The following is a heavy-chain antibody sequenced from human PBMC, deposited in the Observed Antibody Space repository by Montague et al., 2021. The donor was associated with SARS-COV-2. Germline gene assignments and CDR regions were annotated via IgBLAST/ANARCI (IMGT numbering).Heavy chain of an antibody. CDR3: ARRGRKLLPVATTIGGFDI. CDR2: IYDSEST. D-gene: IGHD5-12*01. CDR1: GGSISSSDYY. Sequence: SETLSLTCTVSGGSISSSDYYWDWIRQPPGKVLEWIGSIYDSESTYYNPSLKRLVTISVDTSKNHFSLKLSSVTAADTAVYYCARRGRKLLPVATTIGGFDIWGQGTMVTVSS. J-gene: IGHJ3*02. V-gene: IGHV4-39*02.